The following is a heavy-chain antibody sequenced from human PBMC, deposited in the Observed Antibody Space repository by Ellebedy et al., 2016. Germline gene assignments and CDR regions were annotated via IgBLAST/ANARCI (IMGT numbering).Heavy chain of an antibody. CDR1: GGSISSYY. J-gene: IGHJ4*02. D-gene: IGHD6-19*01. CDR2: IYYSGST. Sequence: SETLSLTCTVSGGSISSYYWSWIRQPPGKGLEWIGYIYYSGSTNYNPSLKSRVTISVDTSKNQFSLKLSSVTAADTAVYYCARGLLLYSSGWRHFDYWGQGTLVTVSS. CDR3: ARGLLLYSSGWRHFDY. V-gene: IGHV4-59*01.